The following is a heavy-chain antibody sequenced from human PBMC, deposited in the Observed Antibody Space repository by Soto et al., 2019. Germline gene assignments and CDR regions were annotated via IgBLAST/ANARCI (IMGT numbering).Heavy chain of an antibody. Sequence: QVQLVESGGGVVQPGTSLRLSCAASGFTFSSYGMHWVRQAPGKGLDWVAVISYDGFIKYYAMSVKGRFTISRDNSKNTLYLQMDSLTAEDTAVFYCAKDFRPKLPALGGGFPDYWGQGTLVTVSS. D-gene: IGHD2-15*01. J-gene: IGHJ4*02. CDR1: GFTFSSYG. V-gene: IGHV3-30*18. CDR3: AKDFRPKLPALGGGFPDY. CDR2: ISYDGFIK.